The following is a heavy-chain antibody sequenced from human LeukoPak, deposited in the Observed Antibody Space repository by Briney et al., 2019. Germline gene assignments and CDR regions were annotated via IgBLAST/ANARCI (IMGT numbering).Heavy chain of an antibody. CDR1: GFTFSDYY. CDR3: GKYYYDSSGYYWDY. CDR2: ISSSSSYT. J-gene: IGHJ4*02. Sequence: PGGSLRLSCAASGFTFSDYYMSWIRQAPGKGLEWVSYISSSSSYTNYADSVKGRFTISRDNAKNSLYLQMNSLRAEDTAVYYCGKYYYDSSGYYWDYWGQGTLVTVSS. V-gene: IGHV3-11*03. D-gene: IGHD3-22*01.